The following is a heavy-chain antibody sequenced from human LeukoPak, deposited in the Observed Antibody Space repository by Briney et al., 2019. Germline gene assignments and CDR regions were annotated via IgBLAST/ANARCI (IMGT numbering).Heavy chain of an antibody. J-gene: IGHJ4*02. V-gene: IGHV1-69*04. CDR1: GGTFSSYA. Sequence: SVKVSCKASGGTFSSYAISWVRQAPGQGLEWMGRIIPIFGIANYAQKFQERVTITRDMSTSTAYMELSSLRSEDTAVYYCAAEVGEDIAVTGFDYWGQGTLVTVSS. D-gene: IGHD6-19*01. CDR3: AAEVGEDIAVTGFDY. CDR2: IIPIFGIA.